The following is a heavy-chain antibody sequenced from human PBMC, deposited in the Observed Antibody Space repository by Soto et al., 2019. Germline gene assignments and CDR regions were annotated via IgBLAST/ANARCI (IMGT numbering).Heavy chain of an antibody. V-gene: IGHV4-59*01. Sequence: QVQLQESGPGLVKPSETLSLTCTVSGDSISDYYWSWIRQPPGKGLEWIGYIYYSGSNNYNPSLNRPVTISVDTSKNQFSLKLSSVTAADTAVYYCARARWLVGYYYYYALDAWGQGTTVTVSS. CDR2: IYYSGSN. CDR3: ARARWLVGYYYYYALDA. J-gene: IGHJ6*02. D-gene: IGHD6-19*01. CDR1: GDSISDYY.